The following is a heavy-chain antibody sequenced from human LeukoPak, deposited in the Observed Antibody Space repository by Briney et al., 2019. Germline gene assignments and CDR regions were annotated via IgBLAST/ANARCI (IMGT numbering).Heavy chain of an antibody. CDR1: GFTFIGYY. J-gene: IGHJ4*02. D-gene: IGHD3-10*01. V-gene: IGHV1-2*02. CDR3: AREPSGSGGYDY. Sequence: ASVTVSYTASGFTFIGYYMHWVRQAPGQGLEWMAWISPNSGGTNYVQKFQGRVTVTRDTSISTDYMEINGLTSDDTALYYCAREPSGSGGYDYWGQGTLVTVSS. CDR2: ISPNSGGT.